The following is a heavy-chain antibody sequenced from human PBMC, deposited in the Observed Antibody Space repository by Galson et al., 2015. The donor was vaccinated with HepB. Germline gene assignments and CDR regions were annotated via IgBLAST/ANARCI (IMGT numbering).Heavy chain of an antibody. CDR3: ARPLVLNGRFNPGVGPFHI. CDR2: VSTNGATI. J-gene: IGHJ3*02. Sequence: SLRLSCAASGFTFSRHTMSWVRQTPGQGLQWISYVSTNGATIHYADSVQGRFTVARDTSKNQLSLTLSSVTAADTAVYYCARPLVLNGRFNPGVGPFHIWGHGTMVTVSA. V-gene: IGHV3-48*01. D-gene: IGHD2-8*01. CDR1: GFTFSRHT.